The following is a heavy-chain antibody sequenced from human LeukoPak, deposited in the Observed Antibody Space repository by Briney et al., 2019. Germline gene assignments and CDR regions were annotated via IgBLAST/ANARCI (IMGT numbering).Heavy chain of an antibody. CDR3: ARDHDILTGYRLDY. V-gene: IGHV3-30*04. D-gene: IGHD3-9*01. J-gene: IGHJ4*02. CDR1: GFTFSSYA. Sequence: GGSLKLSCAASGFTFSSYAMHRVRQAPGKGLEWVAVISYDGSNKYYADSVKGRFTISRDNSKNTLYLQMNSLRAEDTAVYYCARDHDILTGYRLDYWGQGTLVTVSS. CDR2: ISYDGSNK.